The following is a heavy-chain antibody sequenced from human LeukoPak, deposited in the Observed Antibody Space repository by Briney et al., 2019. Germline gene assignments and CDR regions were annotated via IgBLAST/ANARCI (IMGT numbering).Heavy chain of an antibody. Sequence: GGSLRLSCAASGFTFSSYAMSWVRQAPGKGLEWVSAISGSGGSTYYADSVKGRFTISRDNSKNTLYLQMNSLRAEDTAVYYCAKSLGSSGYYSYWYFDLWGRGTLVTVSS. J-gene: IGHJ2*01. CDR3: AKSLGSSGYYSYWYFDL. CDR1: GFTFSSYA. CDR2: ISGSGGST. D-gene: IGHD3-22*01. V-gene: IGHV3-23*01.